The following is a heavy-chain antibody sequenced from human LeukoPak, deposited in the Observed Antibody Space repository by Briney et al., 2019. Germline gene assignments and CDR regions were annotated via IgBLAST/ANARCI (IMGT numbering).Heavy chain of an antibody. CDR3: ARSKSVAGSFDY. CDR2: IIPILGIA. Sequence: GSSVKVSCKASGGTFSSYTISWVRQAPGQGLGWMGRIIPILGIANYAQKFQGRVTITADKSTSSAYMELSSLRSEDTAVYYCARSKSVAGSFDYWGQGTLVTVSS. V-gene: IGHV1-69*02. CDR1: GGTFSSYT. D-gene: IGHD6-19*01. J-gene: IGHJ4*02.